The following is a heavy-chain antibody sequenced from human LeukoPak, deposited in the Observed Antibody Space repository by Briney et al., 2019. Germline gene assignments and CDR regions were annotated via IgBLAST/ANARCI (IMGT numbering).Heavy chain of an antibody. CDR2: IYHSGST. J-gene: IGHJ4*02. CDR3: ARESITIFGVVTPPDY. CDR1: GFTFSSYA. V-gene: IGHV4-30-2*01. Sequence: LRLSCAASGFTFSSYAMSWVRQPPGKGLEWIGYIYHSGSTYYNPSLKSRVTISVDRSKNQFSLKLSSVTAADTAVYYCARESITIFGVVTPPDYWGQGTLVTVSS. D-gene: IGHD3-3*01.